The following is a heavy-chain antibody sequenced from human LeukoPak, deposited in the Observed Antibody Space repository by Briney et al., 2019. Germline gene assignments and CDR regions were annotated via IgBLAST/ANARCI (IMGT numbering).Heavy chain of an antibody. CDR1: GGTFSSYA. J-gene: IGHJ4*02. D-gene: IGHD6-19*01. CDR2: IIPIFGTA. V-gene: IGHV1-69*06. CDR3: ARGQWLVPPYYFDY. Sequence: ASVKVSCKASGGTFSSYAISWVRQAPGQGLEWMGGIIPIFGTANYAQKFQGRVTITADKSTSTAYMELSSLRSEDTAVYYCARGQWLVPPYYFDYWGQGTLVTVSS.